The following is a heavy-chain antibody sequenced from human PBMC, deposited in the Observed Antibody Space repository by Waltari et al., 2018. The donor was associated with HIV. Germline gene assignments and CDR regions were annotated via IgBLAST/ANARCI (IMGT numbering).Heavy chain of an antibody. CDR2: MSPSSGKT. J-gene: IGHJ4*02. V-gene: IGHV1-8*01. Sequence: QVQLVQSGAEVKQRGDSVQVSCKTSGYGFSSFDINWARQAPGQGFEWMGWMSPSSGKTGYAQKFHGRVSMTRDTSIDTAYMQLSRLTSRDTAVYYCARSRPGAVFGDNWGQGTLVVVSS. CDR3: ARSRPGAVFGDN. CDR1: GYGFSSFD. D-gene: IGHD3-3*01.